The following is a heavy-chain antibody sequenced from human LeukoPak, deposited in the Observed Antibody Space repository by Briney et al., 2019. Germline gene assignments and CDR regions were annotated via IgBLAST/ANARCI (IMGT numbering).Heavy chain of an antibody. J-gene: IGHJ4*02. CDR2: ISYDGINK. CDR1: GFTFSSYA. V-gene: IGHV3-30-3*01. Sequence: GGSLRLSCAASGFTFSSYAMHWVRQAPGKGLEWVAVISYDGINKYYADSAKGRFTISRDNSKNTLYLQVNSLRAEDTAVYYCARDLYGAFDYWGQGTLVTVSS. CDR3: ARDLYGAFDY. D-gene: IGHD2-8*01.